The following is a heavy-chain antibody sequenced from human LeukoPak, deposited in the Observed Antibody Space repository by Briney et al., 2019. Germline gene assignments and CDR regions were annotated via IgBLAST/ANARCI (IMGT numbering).Heavy chain of an antibody. V-gene: IGHV4-39*07. CDR1: GGSISSSSYY. Sequence: KPSETLSLTCTVSGGSISSSSYYWGWIRQPPGKGLEWIGSIYYSGSTYYNPSLKSRVTISVDTSKNQFSLKLSSVTAADTAMYFCSIGVYYYGMDVWGQGTTVTVSS. D-gene: IGHD2-21*01. CDR3: SIGVYYYGMDV. J-gene: IGHJ6*02. CDR2: IYYSGST.